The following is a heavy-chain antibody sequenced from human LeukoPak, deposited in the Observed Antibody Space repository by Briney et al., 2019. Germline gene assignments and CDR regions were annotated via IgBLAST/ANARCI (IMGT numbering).Heavy chain of an antibody. D-gene: IGHD4-17*01. Sequence: PGGSLRLSCAASGFTFSNYEMNWVRQAPGRGLEWVSYISSSGLTMYYADSVKGRFTISRDNAKNSLYLQMNSLRAEDTAVYYCARRTTGDDYWGQGTLATVSS. J-gene: IGHJ4*02. CDR3: ARRTTGDDY. CDR1: GFTFSNYE. V-gene: IGHV3-48*03. CDR2: ISSSGLTM.